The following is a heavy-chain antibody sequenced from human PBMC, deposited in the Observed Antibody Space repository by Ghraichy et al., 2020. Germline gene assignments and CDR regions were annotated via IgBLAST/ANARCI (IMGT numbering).Heavy chain of an antibody. CDR1: DGSISSSGYY. CDR3: ARHVPYSSGWYPFDF. V-gene: IGHV4-39*01. J-gene: IGHJ4*02. CDR2: IYYSGVT. Sequence: SQTLSLTCTVSDGSISSSGYYWGWIRQPPGKGLEWIGTIYYSGVTYYSPSLKSRVTMSVDSSKNQFSLRLGSVTAADTAMYFCARHVPYSSGWYPFDFWGQGTLVTVSS. D-gene: IGHD6-19*01.